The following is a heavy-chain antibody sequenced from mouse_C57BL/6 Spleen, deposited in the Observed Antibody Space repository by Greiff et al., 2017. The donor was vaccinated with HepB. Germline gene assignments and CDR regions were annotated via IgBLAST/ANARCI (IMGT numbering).Heavy chain of an antibody. J-gene: IGHJ4*01. V-gene: IGHV5-17*01. CDR3: ARRRGGYAMDD. CDR2: ISSGSSTI. Sequence: EVQLVESGGGLVKPGASLNLSCAASGFTFSDYGMHCVHQAPEKGLEWVAYISSGSSTIYYADTVKGRFTISRDNANNTLFLQMTSLRSEDTAMYYCARRRGGYAMDDWGQGTSVTVAS. CDR1: GFTFSDYG.